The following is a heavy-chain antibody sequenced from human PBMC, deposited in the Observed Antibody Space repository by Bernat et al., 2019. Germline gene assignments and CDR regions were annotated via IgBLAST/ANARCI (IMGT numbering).Heavy chain of an antibody. CDR1: GFTFSSYW. CDR3: ARSDLGYCSGGSCYWFDP. J-gene: IGHJ5*02. CDR2: IKQDGSEK. Sequence: EVQLVESGGGLVQPGGSLRLSCAASGFTFSSYWMSWVRQAPGKGLEWVANIKQDGSEKYYVDSVKGRFTISRDNANNSLYLQMNSLRAEDTAVYYCARSDLGYCSGGSCYWFDPWGQGTLVTVSS. D-gene: IGHD2-15*01. V-gene: IGHV3-7*01.